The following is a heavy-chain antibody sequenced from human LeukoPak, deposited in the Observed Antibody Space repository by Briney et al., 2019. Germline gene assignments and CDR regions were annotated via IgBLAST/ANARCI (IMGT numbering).Heavy chain of an antibody. D-gene: IGHD3-22*01. CDR1: GGSISSYY. Sequence: SETLSLTCTVSGGSISSYYWSWIRQPPGKGLEWIGYIYYSGSTNYNPSLKSRVTISVDTSKNQFSLKLSSVTAADTAVYYCARAPYYYDSSGYHYGYFDYWGQGTLVTVSS. J-gene: IGHJ4*02. CDR3: ARAPYYYDSSGYHYGYFDY. CDR2: IYYSGST. V-gene: IGHV4-59*01.